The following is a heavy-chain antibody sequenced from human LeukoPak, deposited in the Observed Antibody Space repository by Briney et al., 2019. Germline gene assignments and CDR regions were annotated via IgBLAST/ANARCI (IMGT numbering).Heavy chain of an antibody. CDR3: AARRDGYNY. CDR1: GGSISSSSYY. D-gene: IGHD5-24*01. CDR2: IKQDGSEK. Sequence: ETLSLTCTVSGGSISSSSYYWGWVRQAPGKGLEWVANIKQDGSEKYYVDSVKGRFTISRDNAKNSLYLQMNSLRAEDTAVYYCAARRDGYNYWGQGTLVTVSS. J-gene: IGHJ4*02. V-gene: IGHV3-7*01.